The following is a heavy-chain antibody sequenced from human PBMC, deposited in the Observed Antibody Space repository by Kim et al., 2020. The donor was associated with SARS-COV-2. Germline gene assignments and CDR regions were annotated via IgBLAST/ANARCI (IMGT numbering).Heavy chain of an antibody. D-gene: IGHD6-13*01. J-gene: IGHJ4*02. V-gene: IGHV3-33*01. CDR3: ARDHEGIAAAGTFDY. CDR1: GFTFSSYG. CDR2: IWYDGSNK. Sequence: GGSLRLSCAASGFTFSSYGMHWVRQAPGKGLEWVAVIWYDGSNKYYADSVKGRFTISRDNSKNTLYLQMNSLRAEDTAVYYCARDHEGIAAAGTFDYWGQGTLVTVSS.